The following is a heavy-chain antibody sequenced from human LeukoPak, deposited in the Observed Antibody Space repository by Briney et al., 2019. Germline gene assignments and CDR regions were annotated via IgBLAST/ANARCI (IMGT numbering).Heavy chain of an antibody. J-gene: IGHJ6*02. CDR3: ARAFGVVTYYYYGMDV. CDR2: INHSGNT. D-gene: IGHD3-3*01. V-gene: IGHV4-34*01. Sequence: SETLSLTCAVYGGSFSGYYWSWIRQPPGKGLEWIGEINHSGNTNYNPSLKSRVTISVDWSKNHFSLKLSSVTAADTAVYYCARAFGVVTYYYYGMDVWGQGTTVTVSS. CDR1: GGSFSGYY.